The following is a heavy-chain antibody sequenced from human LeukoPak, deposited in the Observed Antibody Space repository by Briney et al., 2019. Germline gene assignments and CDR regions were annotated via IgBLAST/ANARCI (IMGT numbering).Heavy chain of an antibody. CDR2: IKQDGREI. Sequence: PGGSLRLSCEASGFTFSYYWMNWVRQAPGKGLEWVANIKQDGREIYYADSVKGRFSISRDNAQTSLYLQMNGLRAEDTAVYYCARDVVFDYWGQGTLVSVSS. J-gene: IGHJ4*02. D-gene: IGHD2-21*01. CDR3: ARDVVFDY. CDR1: GFTFSYYW. V-gene: IGHV3-7*01.